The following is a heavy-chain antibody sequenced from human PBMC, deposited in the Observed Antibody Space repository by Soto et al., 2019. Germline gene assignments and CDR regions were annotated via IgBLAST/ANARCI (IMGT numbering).Heavy chain of an antibody. CDR3: ATTNYGDYIH. CDR1: GFTFSSYA. Sequence: ESGGGLVQPGGSLRLSCAASGFTFSSYAMHWVRQAPGKGLEYVSAISSNGGSTYYANSVKGRFTISRDNSKNTLYLQMGSLRAEDMAVYYCATTNYGDYIHWGQGTLVTVSS. V-gene: IGHV3-64*01. CDR2: ISSNGGST. J-gene: IGHJ4*02. D-gene: IGHD4-17*01.